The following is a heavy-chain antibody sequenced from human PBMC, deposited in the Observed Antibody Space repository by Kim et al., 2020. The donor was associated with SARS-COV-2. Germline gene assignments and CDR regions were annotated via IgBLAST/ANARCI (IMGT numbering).Heavy chain of an antibody. D-gene: IGHD2-15*01. V-gene: IGHV4-34*01. J-gene: IGHJ6*03. CDR3: ARGQGDYSRLYYYYYYMDV. Sequence: SRVTISVDTSKNQFSLKLSSVTAADTAVYYCARGQGDYSRLYYYYYYMDVWGKGTTVTVSS.